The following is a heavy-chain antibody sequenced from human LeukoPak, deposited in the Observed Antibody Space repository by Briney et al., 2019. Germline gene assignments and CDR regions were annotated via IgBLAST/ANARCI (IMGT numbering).Heavy chain of an antibody. J-gene: IGHJ3*02. V-gene: IGHV5-51*01. CDR3: AGKYYYDSSGYDAFDI. CDR1: GYSFTSYW. CDR2: IYPGDSDT. Sequence: GESLKISCKGSGYSFTSYWIGWLRQMPGKGLEWMGIIYPGDSDTRYSPSFQGQVTISADKSISTAYLQWSSLKASDTAMYYCAGKYYYDSSGYDAFDIWGQGTMVTVSS. D-gene: IGHD3-22*01.